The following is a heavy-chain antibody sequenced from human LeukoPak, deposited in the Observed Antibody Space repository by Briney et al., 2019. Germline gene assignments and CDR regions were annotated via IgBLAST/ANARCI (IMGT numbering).Heavy chain of an antibody. D-gene: IGHD4/OR15-4a*01. V-gene: IGHV3-20*04. CDR3: ARHHGTIMDV. Sequence: GGSLRLSCAASGFTFDDYGMSWVRQAPGRGLEWVSGINWNAGSTFYADSVKGRFTISRDNAKKSLYLQMNSLRAEDTAFYYCARHHGTIMDVWGKGITVTVSS. J-gene: IGHJ6*04. CDR1: GFTFDDYG. CDR2: INWNAGST.